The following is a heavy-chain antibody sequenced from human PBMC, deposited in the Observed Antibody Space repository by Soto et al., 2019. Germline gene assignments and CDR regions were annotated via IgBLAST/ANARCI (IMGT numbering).Heavy chain of an antibody. CDR3: ARDNYDFWSALDAFDI. Sequence: KTSETLSLTCTVSGGSISSGGYYWGWIRQHPGKGLEWIGYIYYSGSTYYNPSLKSRVTISVDTSKNQFSLKLSSVTAADTAVYYCARDNYDFWSALDAFDIWGQGTMVTVSS. J-gene: IGHJ3*02. CDR1: GGSISSGGYY. CDR2: IYYSGST. V-gene: IGHV4-31*03. D-gene: IGHD3-3*01.